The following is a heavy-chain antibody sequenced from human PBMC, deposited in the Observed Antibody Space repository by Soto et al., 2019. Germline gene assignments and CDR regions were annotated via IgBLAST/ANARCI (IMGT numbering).Heavy chain of an antibody. CDR3: AGDGVRNGAYNGWLDP. D-gene: IGHD3-16*01. Sequence: DVQLVESGGDLVQPGGSLRLSCAASGFSFSSYWMTWVRQAPGKGLEWVANIKQDGREKYYVASVKGRFTNSRDNGKNLLFLQMDSLTPDDTAVYYCAGDGVRNGAYNGWLDPWGQGTLVTVSS. J-gene: IGHJ5*02. CDR2: IKQDGREK. CDR1: GFSFSSYW. V-gene: IGHV3-7*03.